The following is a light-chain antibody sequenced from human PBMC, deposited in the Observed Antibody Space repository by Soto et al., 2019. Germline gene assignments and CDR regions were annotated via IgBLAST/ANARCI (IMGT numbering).Light chain of an antibody. J-gene: IGLJ2*01. CDR2: EVS. CDR1: SSDVGGYNY. CDR3: CSSAGSYTVV. Sequence: QSALTQPRSVSGSPGQSVTISCTGTSSDVGGYNYVSWYQQLPGKAPKLMIYEVSNRPSGVPDRFSGSKSGNTASLTISGLQAEDEADYYCCSSAGSYTVVFGGGTKLTVL. V-gene: IGLV2-11*01.